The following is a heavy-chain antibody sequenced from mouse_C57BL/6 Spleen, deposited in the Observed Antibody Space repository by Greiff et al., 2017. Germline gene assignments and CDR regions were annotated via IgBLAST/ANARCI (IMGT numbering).Heavy chain of an antibody. J-gene: IGHJ4*01. CDR1: GYTFTSYW. Sequence: VQLQQPGAELVRPGSSVKLSCKASGYTFTSYWMDWVKQRPGQGLEWIGNIYPSDSETHYNQKFKDKATLTVDKSSSTAYMQLSSLTSEDSAVYYCARSGRGADAMAYWGQGTSVTVSS. V-gene: IGHV1-61*01. D-gene: IGHD3-1*01. CDR2: IYPSDSET. CDR3: ARSGRGADAMAY.